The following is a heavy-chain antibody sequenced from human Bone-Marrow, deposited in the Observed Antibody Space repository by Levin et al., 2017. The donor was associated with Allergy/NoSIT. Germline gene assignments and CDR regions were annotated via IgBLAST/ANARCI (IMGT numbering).Heavy chain of an antibody. CDR3: ARVTGGWSKGAVGF. CDR1: GGSFRNYY. CDR2: INDRGST. V-gene: IGHV4-34*01. J-gene: IGHJ4*02. Sequence: SETLSLTCAVYGGSFRNYYWSWIRQPPGKGLEWIAEINDRGSTKYNPSLKRRVTISVDTSKNQFSLKLSSVTAADTAVYYCARVTGGWSKGAVGFWDQGTLVTVSS. D-gene: IGHD6-19*01.